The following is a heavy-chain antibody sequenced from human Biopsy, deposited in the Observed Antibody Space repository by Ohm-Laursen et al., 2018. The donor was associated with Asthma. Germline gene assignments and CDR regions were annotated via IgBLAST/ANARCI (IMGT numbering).Heavy chain of an antibody. CDR1: EFTFSRYW. J-gene: IGHJ4*02. V-gene: IGHV3-74*01. CDR3: LHGAEV. CDR2: ISFDGTTT. Sequence: SLRLSCAASEFTFSRYWMHWVRQAPGKGLVWVSRISFDGTTTTYADSVRGRFTISRDNAKNTLYLQMNSLRAEDTAVYYCLHGAEVGGQGILVSVSS. D-gene: IGHD4-17*01.